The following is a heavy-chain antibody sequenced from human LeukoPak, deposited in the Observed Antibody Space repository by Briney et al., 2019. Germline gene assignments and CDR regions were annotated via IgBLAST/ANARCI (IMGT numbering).Heavy chain of an antibody. CDR2: VWYDGITK. Sequence: GGSLRLSCAASGFTFTHFGMHWVRQAPGKGLEWVAFVWYDGITKNYADSVKGRFTISRDDSKNTLYLQMNSLRVEDTAVYYCAKDLTGSHLFDYWGQGTLVTVSS. J-gene: IGHJ4*02. V-gene: IGHV3-30*02. CDR1: GFTFTHFG. D-gene: IGHD1-14*01. CDR3: AKDLTGSHLFDY.